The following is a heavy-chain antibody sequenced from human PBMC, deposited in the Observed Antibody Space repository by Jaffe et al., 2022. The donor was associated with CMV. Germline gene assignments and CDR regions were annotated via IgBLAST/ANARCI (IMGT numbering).Heavy chain of an antibody. D-gene: IGHD6-19*01. J-gene: IGHJ4*02. CDR3: AREGIPVAGNRPFDY. CDR1: GYTFTGYY. V-gene: IGHV1-2*02. Sequence: QVQLVQSGAEVKKPGASVKVSCKASGYTFTGYYMHWVRQAPGQGLEWMGWINPNSGGTNYAQKFQGRVTMTRDTSISTAYMELSRLRSDDTAVYYCAREGIPVAGNRPFDYWGQGTLVTVSS. CDR2: INPNSGGT.